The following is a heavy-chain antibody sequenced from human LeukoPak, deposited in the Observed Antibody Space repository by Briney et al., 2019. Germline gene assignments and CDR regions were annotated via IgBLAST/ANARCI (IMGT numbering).Heavy chain of an antibody. CDR1: GFTFSSYA. D-gene: IGHD3-10*01. J-gene: IGHJ4*02. Sequence: GGSLRLSCAASGFTFSSYAMSWVRQAPGKGLEWVSAISGSGGSTYYADSVKGRFTISRDSSKNTLYLQMNSLRAEDTAVYYCAKGPYYYGSGSYTDYWGQGTLVTVSS. V-gene: IGHV3-23*01. CDR2: ISGSGGST. CDR3: AKGPYYYGSGSYTDY.